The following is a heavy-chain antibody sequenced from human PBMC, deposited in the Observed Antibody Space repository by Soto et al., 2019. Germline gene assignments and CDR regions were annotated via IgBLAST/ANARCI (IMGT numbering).Heavy chain of an antibody. Sequence: SVKVSCKASGGTFSSYAISWVRQAPGQGIEWMGGIIPIFGTANYAQKFKGRVTNTADKSTSTAYMEQSSLRSEDRAVYYCASAPYGVGIRFLEWPRGNLYYYGMDVWGQGTTVTVSS. D-gene: IGHD3-3*01. CDR2: IIPIFGTA. V-gene: IGHV1-69*06. J-gene: IGHJ6*02. CDR1: GGTFSSYA. CDR3: ASAPYGVGIRFLEWPRGNLYYYGMDV.